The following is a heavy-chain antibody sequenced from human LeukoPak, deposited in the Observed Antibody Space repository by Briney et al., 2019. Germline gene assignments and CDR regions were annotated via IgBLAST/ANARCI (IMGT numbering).Heavy chain of an antibody. CDR1: GYTFTSYG. J-gene: IGHJ2*01. Sequence: ASVKVSCKASGYTFTSYGISWVRQAPGQGLEWMGWISAYNGNTNYAQKLQGRVTMTTDTSTSTAYMELRSLRSDDTAVYYRARGDYGDSIGYFDLWGRGTLVTVSS. V-gene: IGHV1-18*01. D-gene: IGHD4-17*01. CDR3: ARGDYGDSIGYFDL. CDR2: ISAYNGNT.